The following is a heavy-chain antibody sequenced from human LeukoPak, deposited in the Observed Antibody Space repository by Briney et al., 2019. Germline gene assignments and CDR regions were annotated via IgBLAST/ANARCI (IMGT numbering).Heavy chain of an antibody. CDR1: GGSISTSSYY. V-gene: IGHV4-39*01. D-gene: IGHD6-13*01. J-gene: IGHJ5*02. CDR3: ARHGSGAAYWFDP. CDR2: IYYSGST. Sequence: KTSETLSLTCTVSGGSISTSSYYWGWIRQPPGKGLEWIASIYYSGSTYYNPSLKSRVTISVDTSKNQFSLRLTSVTAAGTALYYCARHGSGAAYWFDPWGQGTLVTVSS.